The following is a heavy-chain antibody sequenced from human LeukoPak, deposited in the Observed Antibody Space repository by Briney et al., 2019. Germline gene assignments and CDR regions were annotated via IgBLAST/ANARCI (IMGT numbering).Heavy chain of an antibody. CDR1: GFRFSSHS. CDR2: ISSTSNEI. J-gene: IGHJ4*02. Sequence: GGSLRLSCAASGFRFSSHSMNWVRQAPGKGLERISYISSTSNEIYYVDSVKGRFTISRDDAKNSLYLQMNSLSAEDTAVYYCARDAGAGFDYWGQGALVTVS. D-gene: IGHD6-13*01. V-gene: IGHV3-21*06. CDR3: ARDAGAGFDY.